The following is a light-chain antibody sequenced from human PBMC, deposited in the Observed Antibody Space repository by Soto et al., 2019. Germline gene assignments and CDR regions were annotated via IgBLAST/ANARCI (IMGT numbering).Light chain of an antibody. CDR2: EVR. CDR1: MRDVGAYNL. V-gene: IGLV2-14*01. Sequence: QSVLTQPASVSGSAGQSITISCSGTMRDVGAYNLVSWYQQHPGTAPKLIIYEVRNRPSGISSRFSGSRSGNTASLTISGLQSEDEGDYYCSAYTARRTLVFGGGTKVTVL. J-gene: IGLJ3*02. CDR3: SAYTARRTLV.